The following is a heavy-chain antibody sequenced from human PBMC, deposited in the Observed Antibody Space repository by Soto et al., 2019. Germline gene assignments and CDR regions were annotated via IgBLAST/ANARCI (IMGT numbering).Heavy chain of an antibody. CDR1: GYYFTGYY. V-gene: IGHV1-2*02. CDR3: ATNLFSSTSRGSDFDP. CDR2: INPNSGVT. J-gene: IGHJ5*02. Sequence: QVQLVQSGAEMKKPGASVKISCKASGYYFTGYYMHWVRQAPGQGLEWMGWINPNSGVTNYAQRFQGRVTMTRDTSLSTAYLEVKRLTPDDTAVYYCATNLFSSTSRGSDFDPWGQGTLVIVSS. D-gene: IGHD6-19*01.